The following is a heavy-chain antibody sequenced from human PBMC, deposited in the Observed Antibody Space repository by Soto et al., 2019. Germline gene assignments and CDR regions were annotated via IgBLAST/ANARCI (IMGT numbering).Heavy chain of an antibody. V-gene: IGHV1-2*02. D-gene: IGHD5-12*01. Sequence: GASVKVSCKASGYTFTGYYMHWVRQAPGQGLEWMGWINPNSGGTNYAQKFQGRVTMTRDTSISTAYMELSRLRSDDTAVYYCARFPVPPIVATMSDYWGQGTLVTVSS. CDR2: INPNSGGT. CDR3: ARFPVPPIVATMSDY. CDR1: GYTFTGYY. J-gene: IGHJ4*02.